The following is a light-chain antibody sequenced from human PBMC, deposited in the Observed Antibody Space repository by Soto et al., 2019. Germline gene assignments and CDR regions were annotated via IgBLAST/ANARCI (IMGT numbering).Light chain of an antibody. CDR1: QTVSSY. J-gene: IGKJ5*01. CDR3: QQYGTSPIT. CDR2: GAS. Sequence: ENVLTQSPGTLSLSPGERATLSCRASQTVSSYLTWYQQRPGQAPRLLIYGASKRATGIPDRFSGSGSGTDFTLTISTLEPEDFALYYCQQYGTSPITFGQGTRLEL. V-gene: IGKV3-20*01.